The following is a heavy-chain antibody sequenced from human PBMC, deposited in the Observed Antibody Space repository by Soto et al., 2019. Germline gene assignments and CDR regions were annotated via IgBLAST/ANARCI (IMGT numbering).Heavy chain of an antibody. CDR2: ISGSGDYT. D-gene: IGHD6-19*01. Sequence: EVQLLESGGGLVQPGGSLRLSCAASGFTFSIYAMSWVRQAPGKGQEWVSAISGSGDYTYYADSVKGRFAISRDNSKNTLYLQMNSLRAEDTAVYYCAKVLKAVAGTYDYWGQGTLVTVSS. V-gene: IGHV3-23*01. J-gene: IGHJ4*02. CDR3: AKVLKAVAGTYDY. CDR1: GFTFSIYA.